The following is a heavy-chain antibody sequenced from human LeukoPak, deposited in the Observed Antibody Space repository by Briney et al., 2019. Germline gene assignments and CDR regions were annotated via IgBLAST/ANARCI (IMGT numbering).Heavy chain of an antibody. CDR1: GYTFTSYG. V-gene: IGHV1-18*01. Sequence: ASVKVSCKASGYTFTSYGINWVRQAPGRGLEWMGWISAYNGNTNYAQKLQGRVTMTTDTSTSTAYMELRSLRSDDTAVYYCARDPSIAGGHYYYYGMDVWGQGTTVTVSS. CDR3: ARDPSIAGGHYYYYGMDV. CDR2: ISAYNGNT. J-gene: IGHJ6*02. D-gene: IGHD6-6*01.